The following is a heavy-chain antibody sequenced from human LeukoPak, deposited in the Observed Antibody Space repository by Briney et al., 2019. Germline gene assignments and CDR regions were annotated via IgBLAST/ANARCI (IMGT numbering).Heavy chain of an antibody. Sequence: SETLSLTCTIYGGSFSGYSWNWIRQPPGEGLQWIGEIKHSGGTNYNPSLKSRVTISVDTSKNQFSLKLSSVTAADTAVYYCARGELRYFDWLPWGQGTLVTVSS. J-gene: IGHJ4*02. CDR1: GGSFSGYS. D-gene: IGHD3-9*01. V-gene: IGHV4-34*01. CDR2: IKHSGGT. CDR3: ARGELRYFDWLP.